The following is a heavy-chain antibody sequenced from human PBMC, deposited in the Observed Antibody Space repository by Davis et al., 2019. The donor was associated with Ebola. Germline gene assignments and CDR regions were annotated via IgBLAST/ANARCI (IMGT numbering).Heavy chain of an antibody. D-gene: IGHD6-19*01. Sequence: ASVKVSCKASGYTFTSYDINWVRQATGQGLEWMGWMNPNSGNTGYAQKFQGRVTMTRNTSISTAYMELSSLRSEDTAVYYCARGRMYSSGWLMYFDLWGRGTLVTVSS. CDR2: MNPNSGNT. J-gene: IGHJ2*01. CDR1: GYTFTSYD. CDR3: ARGRMYSSGWLMYFDL. V-gene: IGHV1-8*01.